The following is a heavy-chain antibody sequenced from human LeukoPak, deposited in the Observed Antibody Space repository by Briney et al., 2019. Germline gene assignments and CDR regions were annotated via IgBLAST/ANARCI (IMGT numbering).Heavy chain of an antibody. Sequence: GGTLRLSCAASGFTFSSYAMSWVRQAPGKGLEWVSLISATATYYADSVKGRFTISRDISRNTLYLQMNSLRADDTAVYYCAKGQGSGSYPLDYWGQGTLVTVSS. V-gene: IGHV3-23*01. J-gene: IGHJ4*02. D-gene: IGHD3-16*02. CDR1: GFTFSSYA. CDR3: AKGQGSGSYPLDY. CDR2: ISATAT.